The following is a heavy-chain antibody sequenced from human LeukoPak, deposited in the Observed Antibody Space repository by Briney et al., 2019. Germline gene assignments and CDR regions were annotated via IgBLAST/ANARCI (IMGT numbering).Heavy chain of an antibody. CDR3: AGGFWSGYRYYYYYMDV. CDR1: GGTFSSYA. D-gene: IGHD3-3*01. Sequence: GASVKVSCKASGGTFSSYAISWVRQAPGQGLEWMGGIIPIFGTANYAQKFQGRVTITADESTSTAYMELSSLRSEDTAVYYCAGGFWSGYRYYYYYMDVWGKGTTVTVSS. CDR2: IIPIFGTA. J-gene: IGHJ6*03. V-gene: IGHV1-69*13.